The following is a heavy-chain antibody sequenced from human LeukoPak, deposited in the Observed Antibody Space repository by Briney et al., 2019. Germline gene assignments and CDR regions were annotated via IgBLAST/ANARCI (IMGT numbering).Heavy chain of an antibody. J-gene: IGHJ4*02. CDR2: IKQDGSEK. CDR1: GFTFSSYW. V-gene: IGHV3-7*03. Sequence: GGSLRLSCAASGFTFSSYWMSWVRQAPGKGLEWVANIKQDGSEKYYVDSVKGRFTISRDNAKNSLYLQMNSLRAEDTALYYCARARLITYYYDSSGYYEFDYWGQGTLVTVSS. CDR3: ARARLITYYYDSSGYYEFDY. D-gene: IGHD3-22*01.